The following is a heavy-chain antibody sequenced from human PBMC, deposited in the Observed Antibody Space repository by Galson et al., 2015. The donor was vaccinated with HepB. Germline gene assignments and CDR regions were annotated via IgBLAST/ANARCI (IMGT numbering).Heavy chain of an antibody. CDR2: IRSKAYGGTT. V-gene: IGHV3-49*03. CDR3: SREVDCIGTSCHDY. J-gene: IGHJ4*02. CDR1: GFGFGDYA. Sequence: SLRLSCAASGFGFGDYAKSWFRQAPGKGLEWIGFIRSKAYGGTTEHAASVKGRFTISRDDSKSVAYLQMNRLQTADTAVYYCSREVDCIGTSCHDYWGQGTRVTVSS. D-gene: IGHD2-2*01.